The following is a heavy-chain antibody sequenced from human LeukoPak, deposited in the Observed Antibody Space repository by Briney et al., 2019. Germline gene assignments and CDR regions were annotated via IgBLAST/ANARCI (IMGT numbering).Heavy chain of an antibody. Sequence: SETLSLTCTVSGGSISTSHFYWGWIRQPPGKGLEWIGIIYYSGRTYYNPSLKSRLTISVDTSKNEFSLKLSSVPAADTAVYYCARSWAPGYCTSTSCYNFDYWGQGALVTVSS. CDR1: GGSISTSHFY. V-gene: IGHV4-39*01. CDR2: IYYSGRT. J-gene: IGHJ4*02. D-gene: IGHD2-2*02. CDR3: ARSWAPGYCTSTSCYNFDY.